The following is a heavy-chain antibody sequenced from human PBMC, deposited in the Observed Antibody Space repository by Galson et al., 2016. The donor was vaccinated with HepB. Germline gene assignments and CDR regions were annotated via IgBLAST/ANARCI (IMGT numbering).Heavy chain of an antibody. D-gene: IGHD6-19*01. J-gene: IGHJ5*02. Sequence: SVKVSCKASGGTLSSYTISWVRQAPGQGLEWMGGIIPIFDTANYAQKFQGRVTITADKSTSTAYMELSSLRSEDTAVYYCARQGLAARGWFDPWGQGTLVTVSS. CDR1: GGTLSSYT. CDR3: ARQGLAARGWFDP. CDR2: IIPIFDTA. V-gene: IGHV1-69*06.